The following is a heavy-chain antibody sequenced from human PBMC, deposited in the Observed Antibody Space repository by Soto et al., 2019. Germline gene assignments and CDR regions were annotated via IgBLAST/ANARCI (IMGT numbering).Heavy chain of an antibody. V-gene: IGHV1-2*04. CDR3: ASVGGYCSGGSCYLDAFDI. Sequence: GASVKVSCKASGYTFTGYYMHWVRQAPGQGLEWMGWINPNSGGTNYAQKFQGWVTMTRDTSISTAYMELSRLRSDDTAVYYCASVGGYCSGGSCYLDAFDIGGKGTMVTVSS. J-gene: IGHJ3*02. CDR1: GYTFTGYY. D-gene: IGHD2-15*01. CDR2: INPNSGGT.